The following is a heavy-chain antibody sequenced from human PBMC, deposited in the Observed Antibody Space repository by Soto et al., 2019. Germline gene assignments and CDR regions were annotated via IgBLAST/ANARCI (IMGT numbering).Heavy chain of an antibody. CDR1: GGSISSYY. J-gene: IGHJ6*02. Sequence: SETLSLTCTVSGGSISSYYWSWIRQPPGKGLEWIGYIYYSGSTNYNPSLKSRVTISVDTSKNQFPLKLSSVTAADTAVYYCARDAGLRFLGGAYYYYGMDVWGQGTTVT. CDR3: ARDAGLRFLGGAYYYYGMDV. CDR2: IYYSGST. D-gene: IGHD3-3*01. V-gene: IGHV4-59*01.